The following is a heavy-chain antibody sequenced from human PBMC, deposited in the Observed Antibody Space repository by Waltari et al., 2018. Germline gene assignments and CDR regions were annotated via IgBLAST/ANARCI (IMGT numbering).Heavy chain of an antibody. CDR2: SYHAGDT. D-gene: IGHD2-8*02. V-gene: IGHV4-38-2*01. J-gene: IGHJ5*02. Sequence: QVQLQESGSGLVKPSETLSLTCDVPGYSMNSGYYWGWTRQSPGKGLERIATSYHAGDTFYDPSLKSRFTISMDTYKNQSSLKLNSVAAADTAGYFCSRQVLGYCTCAACRRLASWGQGPLVTVSS. CDR1: GYSMNSGYY. CDR3: SRQVLGYCTCAACRRLAS.